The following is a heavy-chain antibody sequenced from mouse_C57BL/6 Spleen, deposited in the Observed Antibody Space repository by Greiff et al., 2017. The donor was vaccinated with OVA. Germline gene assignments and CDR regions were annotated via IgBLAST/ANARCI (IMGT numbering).Heavy chain of an antibody. D-gene: IGHD2-4*01. Sequence: QVQLQQSGPELVKPGASVKISCKASGYAFSSSWMNWVKQRPGKGLEWIGRIYPGVGDTNYNGKFKGKATLTADKSSSTAYMQLSSLTSEDSAVYFCAYYDYDWFAYWGQGTLVTVSA. J-gene: IGHJ3*01. V-gene: IGHV1-82*01. CDR1: GYAFSSSW. CDR3: AYYDYDWFAY. CDR2: IYPGVGDT.